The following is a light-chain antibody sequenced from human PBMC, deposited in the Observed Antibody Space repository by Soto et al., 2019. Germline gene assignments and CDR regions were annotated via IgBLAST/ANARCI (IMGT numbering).Light chain of an antibody. Sequence: DIQMTQSPSSLSASVGDRVTITCRASQGIRHDLGWYQQKPGKAPSRLIYAASSLQSGVPSRFSGGGSGTGFTLTISSLQREDFARYYCLQINDYPLPFGQETKVDIK. CDR3: LQINDYPLP. CDR2: AAS. CDR1: QGIRHD. J-gene: IGKJ1*01. V-gene: IGKV1-17*01.